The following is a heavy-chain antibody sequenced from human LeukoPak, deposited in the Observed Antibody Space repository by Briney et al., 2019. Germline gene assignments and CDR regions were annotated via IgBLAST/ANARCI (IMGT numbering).Heavy chain of an antibody. J-gene: IGHJ4*02. CDR2: INHSGST. CDR1: GGSFSGYY. Sequence: SETLSLTCAVCGGSFSGYYWSWIRQPPGKGLEWIGEINHSGSTNYNPSLKSRVTISVDTSKNQFSLKLSSVTAADTAVYYCARAAEYLGYWGQGTLVTVSS. V-gene: IGHV4-34*01. CDR3: ARAAEYLGY.